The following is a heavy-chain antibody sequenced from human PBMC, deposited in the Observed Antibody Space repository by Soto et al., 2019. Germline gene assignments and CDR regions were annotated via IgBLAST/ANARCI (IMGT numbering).Heavy chain of an antibody. V-gene: IGHV4-39*01. D-gene: IGHD6-13*01. Sequence: QLQLQESGPGLVKPSETLSLTCNVSGGSISSSRSYWAWFRQPPGKELGWIANIYYAGNTYYNPSLKRVVTVSVDTSKNQCSLKLDSVTAADTAVYYSARQAAAPGIDLWFDPWGQGTLVTVSS. CDR3: ARQAAAPGIDLWFDP. CDR2: IYYAGNT. J-gene: IGHJ5*02. CDR1: GGSISSSRSY.